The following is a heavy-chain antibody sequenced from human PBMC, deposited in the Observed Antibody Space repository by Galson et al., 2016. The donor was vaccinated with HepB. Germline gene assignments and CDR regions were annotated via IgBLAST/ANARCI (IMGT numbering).Heavy chain of an antibody. CDR3: ARDGTLSGSYYHFYGMDV. CDR1: GYSFISYG. CDR2: ISTYNGNT. J-gene: IGHJ6*02. V-gene: IGHV1-18*01. Sequence: SVKVSCKASGYSFISYGISWVRQARGQGLEWMGWISTYNGNTNYEQKFKGRVTLTADISTSTAQMELRSLRSDDTAVYYCARDGTLSGSYYHFYGMDVWGQGTTVTGSS. D-gene: IGHD1-26*01.